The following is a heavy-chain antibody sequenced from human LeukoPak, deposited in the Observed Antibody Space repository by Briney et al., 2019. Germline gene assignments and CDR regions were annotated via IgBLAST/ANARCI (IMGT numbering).Heavy chain of an antibody. J-gene: IGHJ4*02. CDR2: IYTSGST. D-gene: IGHD3-22*01. CDR1: GFTFSSYG. Sequence: GTLRLSCAASGFTFSSYGMSWIRQPAGKGLEWIGRIYTSGSTNYNPSLKSRVTISGDTSKNQFSLRLSSVTAADTAVYYCARASYSYDNYWGQGTLVTVSS. V-gene: IGHV4-4*07. CDR3: ARASYSYDNY.